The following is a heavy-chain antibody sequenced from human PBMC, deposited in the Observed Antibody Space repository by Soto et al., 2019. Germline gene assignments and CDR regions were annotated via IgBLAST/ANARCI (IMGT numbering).Heavy chain of an antibody. V-gene: IGHV4-4*02. CDR1: GGSISSSNW. J-gene: IGHJ5*02. CDR2: LYHSGST. D-gene: IGHD3-3*01. CDR3: ARGEVTIFGLVSNWFHP. Sequence: QVQLQESGPGLVKPSGTLSLTCAVSGGSISSSNWWSWVRQPPGKGLEWIGELYHSGSTNDNPSLKSRVTISVDKSKHQFSLKLSSVTAADTAVYYCARGEVTIFGLVSNWFHPWGQGTLVTVSS.